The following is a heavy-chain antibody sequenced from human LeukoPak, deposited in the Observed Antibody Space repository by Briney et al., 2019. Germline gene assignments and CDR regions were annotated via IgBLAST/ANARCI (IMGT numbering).Heavy chain of an antibody. J-gene: IGHJ4*02. Sequence: PGGSLRLSCAASGFTFRSHAMGWVRQAPGKGPQWVSSIEGSGDNTYYADSVKGRFTISRDNSRNTLYLQMNSLRDEDTALYYCAKAGIGVVGYFDYWGQGTLVTVSS. D-gene: IGHD6-19*01. CDR2: IEGSGDNT. CDR1: GFTFRSHA. CDR3: AKAGIGVVGYFDY. V-gene: IGHV3-23*01.